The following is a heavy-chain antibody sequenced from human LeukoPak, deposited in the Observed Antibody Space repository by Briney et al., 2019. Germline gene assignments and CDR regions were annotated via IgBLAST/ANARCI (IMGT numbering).Heavy chain of an antibody. Sequence: GGSLRLSCAASGFTFDDYAMHWVRQAPGKGLEWVSGISWNSGSIGYADSVKGRFTISRDNAKNSLYLQINSLRAEDTAIYYCARDLGYYGMDVWGQGTTVTVSS. J-gene: IGHJ6*02. CDR2: ISWNSGSI. CDR1: GFTFDDYA. D-gene: IGHD3-16*01. V-gene: IGHV3-9*01. CDR3: ARDLGYYGMDV.